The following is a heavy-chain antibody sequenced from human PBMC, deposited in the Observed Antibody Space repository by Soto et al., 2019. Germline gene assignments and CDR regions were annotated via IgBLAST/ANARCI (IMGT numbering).Heavy chain of an antibody. CDR3: AKSPRGEMATD. V-gene: IGHV1-18*01. CDR2: INTYNGMT. Sequence: QVQLVQSGGEVKKPGASVTVFCKASGYTFINYHITWVRQAPGQGLEWMAWINTYNGMTDYAQRFQGRATMTRDTSTSPPYLELRNLGSDDPAVYFCAKSPRGEMATDWGQGTLVTVSS. J-gene: IGHJ4*02. D-gene: IGHD5-12*01. CDR1: GYTFINYH.